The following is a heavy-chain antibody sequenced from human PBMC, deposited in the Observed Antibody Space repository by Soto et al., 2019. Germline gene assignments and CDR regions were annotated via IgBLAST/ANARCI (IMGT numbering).Heavy chain of an antibody. J-gene: IGHJ5*02. CDR3: ARDATYYYDSSGLGYNWFDP. D-gene: IGHD3-22*01. Sequence: GSLRLSCAASGFTFSSYSMNWVRQAPGKGLEWVSSISSSSSYIYCADSVKGRFTISRDNAKNSLYLQMNSLRAEDTAVYYCARDATYYYDSSGLGYNWFDPWGQGTLVTVSS. CDR2: ISSSSSYI. V-gene: IGHV3-21*01. CDR1: GFTFSSYS.